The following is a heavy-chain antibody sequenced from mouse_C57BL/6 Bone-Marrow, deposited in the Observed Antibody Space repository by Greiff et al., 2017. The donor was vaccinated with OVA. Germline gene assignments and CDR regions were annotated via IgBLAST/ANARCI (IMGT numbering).Heavy chain of an antibody. D-gene: IGHD2-1*01. CDR3: ARGYGNYFFAY. Sequence: EVQRVESGGGLVKPGGSLKLSCAASGFTFSDYGMHWVRQAPEKGLEWVAYISSGSSTIYYADTVKGRFTISRDNAKNTLFLQMTSLRSEDTAMYYCARGYGNYFFAYWGQGTLVTVSA. V-gene: IGHV5-17*01. CDR2: ISSGSSTI. CDR1: GFTFSDYG. J-gene: IGHJ3*01.